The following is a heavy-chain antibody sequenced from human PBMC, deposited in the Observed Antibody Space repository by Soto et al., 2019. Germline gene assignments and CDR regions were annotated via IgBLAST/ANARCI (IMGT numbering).Heavy chain of an antibody. D-gene: IGHD2-2*01. CDR1: GYSFTSYW. CDR2: IDPSDSYT. CDR3: ARQLLVPAADDYCYYGMYV. Sequence: GESLKISCKGSGYSFTSYWISWVRQMPGKGLEWMGRIDPSDSYTNYSPSFQGHVTISADKSISTAYLQWSSLKASDTAMYYCARQLLVPAADDYCYYGMYVWGQGTTVTVSS. J-gene: IGHJ6*02. V-gene: IGHV5-10-1*01.